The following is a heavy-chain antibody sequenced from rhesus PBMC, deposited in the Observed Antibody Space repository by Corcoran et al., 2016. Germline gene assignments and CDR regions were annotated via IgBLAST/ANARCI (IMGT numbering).Heavy chain of an antibody. D-gene: IGHD6-31*01. CDR3: ARGIAAAGPYYFDY. CDR1: GGSISSNY. Sequence: QVQLQESGPGVVKPSETLSLTCAVSGGSISSNYWSWSRQPPGKGLEWIGRIDGSSGSTSDNPSITRRVTSSTDTSKNQFSLKLSSVTAADTAGYYCARGIAAAGPYYFDYWGQGVLVTVSS. V-gene: IGHV4-147*01. CDR2: IDGSSGST. J-gene: IGHJ4*01.